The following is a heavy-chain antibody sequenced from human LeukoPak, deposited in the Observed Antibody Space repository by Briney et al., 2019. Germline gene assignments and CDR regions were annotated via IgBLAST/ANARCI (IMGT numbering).Heavy chain of an antibody. CDR2: IKSKTDGGTR. J-gene: IGHJ3*02. D-gene: IGHD4/OR15-4a*01. V-gene: IGHV3-15*01. CDR3: TKFEYGAFLI. CDR1: GFTSSNAW. Sequence: TSGGSLRLSCAVSGFTSSNAWMSWVRQAPGKGLEWVGRIKSKTDGGTRDYAAPVKGRFTISRDDSKNTLYLQMNSLKTEDTGVYYCTKFEYGAFLIWGQGAMVTVSS.